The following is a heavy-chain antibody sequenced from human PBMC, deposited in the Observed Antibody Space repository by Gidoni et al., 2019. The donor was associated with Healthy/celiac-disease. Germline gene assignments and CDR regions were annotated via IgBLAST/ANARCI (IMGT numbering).Heavy chain of an antibody. CDR1: GFPFSSYA. D-gene: IGHD3-16*01. V-gene: IGHV3-30-3*01. J-gene: IGHJ6*03. CDR3: ARTYTYYYYMDV. Sequence: QVQLVESGGGVVQPGRSLRLSCAASGFPFSSYAMHWVRQAPGKGLEWVAVISYDGSNKYYADSVKGRFTISRDNSKNTLYLQMNSLRAEDTAVYYCARTYTYYYYMDVWGKGTTVTVSS. CDR2: ISYDGSNK.